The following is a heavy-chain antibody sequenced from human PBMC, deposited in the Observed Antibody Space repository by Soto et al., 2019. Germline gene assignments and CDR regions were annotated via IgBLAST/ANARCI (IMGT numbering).Heavy chain of an antibody. CDR2: IYSTGVT. V-gene: IGHV4-59*08. Sequence: SETLSLTCTVSGGSISSQYWNWMRQPPGKGLEWIGYIYSTGVTNYNPSLKSRVTMSVDTSKNQFSLNLSSVTAAGTAVYYCARLHVWTGYPVDYWGQGTLVTVSS. CDR1: GGSISSQY. CDR3: ARLHVWTGYPVDY. J-gene: IGHJ4*02. D-gene: IGHD3-3*02.